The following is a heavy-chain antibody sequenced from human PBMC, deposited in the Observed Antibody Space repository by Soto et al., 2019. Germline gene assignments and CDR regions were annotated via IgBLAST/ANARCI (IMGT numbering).Heavy chain of an antibody. CDR3: ARDIYYYDSSGYYYVFPLTYYYYGMDV. Sequence: PGGSLRLSWAASGFTFSSYGMHWVRQAPGKGLEWVAVIWYDGSNKYYADSVKGRFTISRDNSKNTLYLQMNSLRAEDTAVYYCARDIYYYDSSGYYYVFPLTYYYYGMDVWGQGTTVTVSS. V-gene: IGHV3-33*01. J-gene: IGHJ6*02. D-gene: IGHD3-22*01. CDR1: GFTFSSYG. CDR2: IWYDGSNK.